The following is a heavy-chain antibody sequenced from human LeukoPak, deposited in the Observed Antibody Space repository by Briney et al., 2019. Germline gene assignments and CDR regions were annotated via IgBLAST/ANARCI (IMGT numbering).Heavy chain of an antibody. Sequence: SETLSLTCAVSGYSISSGYYWGWIRRPPGKGLEWIGSIYHSGSTYYNPSLKSRVTISVDTSKNQFSLKLSSVTAADTAVYYCARGKVSSYPAFDYWGQGTLVTVSS. CDR3: ARGKVSSYPAFDY. D-gene: IGHD6-6*01. CDR2: IYHSGST. V-gene: IGHV4-38-2*01. J-gene: IGHJ4*02. CDR1: GYSISSGYY.